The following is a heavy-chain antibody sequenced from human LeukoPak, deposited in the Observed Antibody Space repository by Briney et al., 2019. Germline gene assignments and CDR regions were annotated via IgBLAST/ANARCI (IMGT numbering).Heavy chain of an antibody. CDR2: ISWNSGSI. D-gene: IGHD5-12*01. CDR1: GFTVSSSY. V-gene: IGHV3-9*01. J-gene: IGHJ4*02. Sequence: GGSLRLSCAASGFTVSSSYMTWVRQAPGKGLEWVSGISWNSGSIGYADSVKGRFTIPRDNAKNSLYLQMNSLRAEDTALYYCAKHRGYDLGLYYFDYWGQGILVTVSS. CDR3: AKHRGYDLGLYYFDY.